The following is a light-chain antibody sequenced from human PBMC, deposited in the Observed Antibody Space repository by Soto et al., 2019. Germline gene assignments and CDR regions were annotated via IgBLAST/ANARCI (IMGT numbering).Light chain of an antibody. CDR1: RSVLSSSNNKDY. Sequence: DIVVTQSPDSLPVSLGERATISCKSSRSVLSSSNNKDYLAWYQQIPGQPPKLLFYWSSSRESGVPDRFSASGSGTDFTLTITGLQAEDVAVYFCQQYYSPPYSFGRGTKLEI. CDR2: WSS. CDR3: QQYYSPPYS. J-gene: IGKJ2*03. V-gene: IGKV4-1*01.